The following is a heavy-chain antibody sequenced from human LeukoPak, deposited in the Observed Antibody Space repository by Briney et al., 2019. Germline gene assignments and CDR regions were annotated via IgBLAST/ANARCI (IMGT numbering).Heavy chain of an antibody. CDR2: ISSSSSYI. V-gene: IGHV3-21*01. D-gene: IGHD6-19*01. J-gene: IGHJ3*02. CDR3: AILSSGWYRGAFDI. CDR1: GFTFSSYS. Sequence: PGGSLRLSCAASGFTFSSYSMNWVRQAPGKGLEWVSSISSSSSYIYYADSVKGRFTISRDNAKNPLYLQMNSLRAEDTAVYYCAILSSGWYRGAFDIWGQGTMVTVSS.